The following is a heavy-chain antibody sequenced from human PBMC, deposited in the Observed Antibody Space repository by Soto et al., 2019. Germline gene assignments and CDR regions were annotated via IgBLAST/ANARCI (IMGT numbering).Heavy chain of an antibody. CDR1: GFTVSSKY. J-gene: IGHJ6*02. CDR2: IWSAGLI. CDR3: AREAPMDV. V-gene: IGHV3-53*01. Sequence: GGSLRLSCAASGFTVSSKYMSWVRQAPGKGLEWISVIWSAGLIYYADSVRGRFTISRDISKNILYLEMTSLRADDTAVYYCAREAPMDVWSQGTTVTVSS.